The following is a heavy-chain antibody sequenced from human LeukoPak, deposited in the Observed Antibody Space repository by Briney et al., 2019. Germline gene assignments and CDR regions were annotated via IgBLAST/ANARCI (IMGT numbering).Heavy chain of an antibody. D-gene: IGHD3-10*01. CDR1: GYSISSGYY. Sequence: PSETLSLTCAVSGYSISSGYYWGWIRQPPGKGLEWIGSIYHSGSTYYNPPLKSRVTISVDTSKNQFSLKLSSVTAADTAVYYCARDNRYGSGSSPIDYWGQGTLVTVSS. CDR2: IYHSGST. J-gene: IGHJ4*02. V-gene: IGHV4-38-2*02. CDR3: ARDNRYGSGSSPIDY.